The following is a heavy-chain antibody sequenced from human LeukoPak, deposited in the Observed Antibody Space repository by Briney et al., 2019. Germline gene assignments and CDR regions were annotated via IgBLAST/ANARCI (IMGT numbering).Heavy chain of an antibody. J-gene: IGHJ6*03. V-gene: IGHV3-7*01. Sequence: GGSLRLACAASGFTFSSYWMSWVRQAPGKGLECVANIKQDGSEKYYVDSVKVRFTISRDNAKNSLYLQMNSLRAEDTAVYYCGGKIVEVPNMRGYYYYYMDVWGKGTTVTVSS. D-gene: IGHD2/OR15-2a*01. CDR2: IKQDGSEK. CDR3: GGKIVEVPNMRGYYYYYMDV. CDR1: GFTFSSYW.